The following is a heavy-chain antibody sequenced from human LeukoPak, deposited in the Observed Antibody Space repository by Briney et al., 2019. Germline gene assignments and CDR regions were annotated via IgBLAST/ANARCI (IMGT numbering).Heavy chain of an antibody. J-gene: IGHJ5*02. CDR2: SRNKANSYST. Sequence: GGSLRLSCAASGFTLSDHYMDRVRQAPGKGLEWVGRSRNKANSYSTEYAASVKGRFTISRDDSKNSMYLQMNSLKTEDTAVYYCARDYSNNWFDPWGQGTLVTVSS. D-gene: IGHD4-11*01. CDR1: GFTLSDHY. CDR3: ARDYSNNWFDP. V-gene: IGHV3-72*01.